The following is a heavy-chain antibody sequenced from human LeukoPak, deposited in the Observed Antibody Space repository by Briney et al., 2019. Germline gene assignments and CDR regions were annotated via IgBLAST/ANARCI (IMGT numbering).Heavy chain of an antibody. CDR1: GFTVSSNY. CDR2: IYSGGST. V-gene: IGHV3-53*01. J-gene: IGHJ4*02. Sequence: GGSLRLSCAASGFTVSSNYMSWVRQAPGKGLEWVSVIYSGGSTHYADSVKGRLTISRDNSKNTLYLQMNSLRAEDTAVYYCARGFFGSGSYHLYYFDDWGQGTLVTVSS. CDR3: ARGFFGSGSYHLYYFDD. D-gene: IGHD3-10*01.